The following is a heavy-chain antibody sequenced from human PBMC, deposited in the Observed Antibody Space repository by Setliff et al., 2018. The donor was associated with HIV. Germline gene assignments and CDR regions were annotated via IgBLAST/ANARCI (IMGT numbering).Heavy chain of an antibody. D-gene: IGHD1-7*01. CDR2: INHSGST. V-gene: IGHV4-34*01. J-gene: IGHJ2*01. CDR3: SRGGTDTLLAWYFDL. Sequence: PSETLSLTCAVYVGSFSGYYWSWIRQPPGKGLEWLGEINHSGSTNYNPSLKSRVTMSVDTSKNQFSLKVSSVTAADTAVYYCSRGGTDTLLAWYFDLWGRGTPVTVSS. CDR1: VGSFSGYY.